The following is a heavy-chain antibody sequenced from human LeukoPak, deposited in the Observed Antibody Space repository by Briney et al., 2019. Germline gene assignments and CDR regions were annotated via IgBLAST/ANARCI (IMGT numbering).Heavy chain of an antibody. J-gene: IGHJ4*02. Sequence: SVKVSCKASGGTFSSYAISWVRQAPGQGLEWMGGIIPIFGTANYAQKFQGRVTITADESTSTAYMELSSLRSEDTAVYYCARIPRGYSYGLFDYWGQGTLVTVSS. CDR1: GGTFSSYA. D-gene: IGHD5-18*01. CDR3: ARIPRGYSYGLFDY. V-gene: IGHV1-69*01. CDR2: IIPIFGTA.